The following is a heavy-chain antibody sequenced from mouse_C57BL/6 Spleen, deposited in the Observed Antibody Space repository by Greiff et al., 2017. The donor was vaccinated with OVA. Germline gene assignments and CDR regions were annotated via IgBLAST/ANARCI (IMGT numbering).Heavy chain of an antibody. CDR2: IWSGGST. D-gene: IGHD2-4*01. CDR3: ARIYYDYDEGPWFAY. CDR1: GFSFTSYG. Sequence: QVQLQQSGPGLVQPSQSLSITCTVSGFSFTSYGVHWVRQSPGKGLEWLGVIWSGGSTDYNAAFISSLSISKANSKSKVFFKMSSLQADDNAIYYCARIYYDYDEGPWFAYWGQWTLVTVSA. V-gene: IGHV2-2*01. J-gene: IGHJ3*01.